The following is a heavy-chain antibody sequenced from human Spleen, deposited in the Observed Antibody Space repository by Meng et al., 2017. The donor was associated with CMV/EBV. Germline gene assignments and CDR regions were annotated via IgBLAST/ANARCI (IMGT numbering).Heavy chain of an antibody. CDR1: GYTFTSYG. D-gene: IGHD2/OR15-2a*01. V-gene: IGHV1-18*01. CDR2: ISGYNGNT. J-gene: IGHJ4*02. Sequence: ASVKVSCKAFGYTFTSYGIRWVRQAPGQGLEWMGWISGYNGNTNYAQKLHGRVTMSTHTSPSTAYMELRCLRSDDTAVYYCARGSMIDYWGQGTPVTVSS. CDR3: ARGSMIDY.